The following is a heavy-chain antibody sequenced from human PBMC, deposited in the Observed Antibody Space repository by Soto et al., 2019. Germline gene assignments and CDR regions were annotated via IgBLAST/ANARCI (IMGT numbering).Heavy chain of an antibody. Sequence: EVQLLESGGGLVQPGGSLRLSCTVSGVTFSNYAMNWVRQAPGKGLEWVSSLSGSGGTTYYADSVKGRFIISRDNFKNTLYLLMNSLRAEDTALYYCAKQRADYGSGADTFYFDSWGQGAWSPSPQ. CDR3: AKQRADYGSGADTFYFDS. CDR2: LSGSGGTT. V-gene: IGHV3-23*01. CDR1: GVTFSNYA. D-gene: IGHD3-10*01. J-gene: IGHJ4*02.